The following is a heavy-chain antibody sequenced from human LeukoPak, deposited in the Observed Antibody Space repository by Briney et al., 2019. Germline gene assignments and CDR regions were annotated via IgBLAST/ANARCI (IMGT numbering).Heavy chain of an antibody. CDR1: GFTFSNLW. Sequence: GGSLRLSCAASGFTFSNLWMSWVRQAPGKGLKWVSTITTGDGNTYYADSVKGRFTVSRDDSKNTLYLQMNSLRAEDTAVYYCAKDGGLWVSAHWGDSWGRGTLVTVSS. D-gene: IGHD7-27*01. J-gene: IGHJ4*02. CDR2: ITTGDGNT. CDR3: AKDGGLWVSAHWGDS. V-gene: IGHV3-23*01.